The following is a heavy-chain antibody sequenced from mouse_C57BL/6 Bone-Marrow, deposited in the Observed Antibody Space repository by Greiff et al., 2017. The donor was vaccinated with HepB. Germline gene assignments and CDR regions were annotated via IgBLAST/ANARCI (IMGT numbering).Heavy chain of an antibody. J-gene: IGHJ2*01. CDR3: ARGGAMVTTNYFDY. CDR1: GYTFTSYD. V-gene: IGHV1-85*01. D-gene: IGHD2-2*01. Sequence: QVQLKQSGPELVKPGASVKLSCKASGYTFTSYDINWVKQRPGQGLEWIGWIYPRDGSTKYNEKFKGKATLTVDKPSSTAYMQLSSLTSEDSAVYYCARGGAMVTTNYFDYWGQGTTLTVSS. CDR2: IYPRDGST.